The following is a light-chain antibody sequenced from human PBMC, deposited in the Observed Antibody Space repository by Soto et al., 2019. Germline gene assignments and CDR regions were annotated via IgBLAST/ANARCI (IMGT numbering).Light chain of an antibody. V-gene: IGLV1-40*01. CDR3: QSNDNGLSGSDV. J-gene: IGLJ1*01. CDR2: GDS. Sequence: QSVLTQPPSASGTPGQRLTISCSGSRSNIGSNVVDWYQQLPGTAPKLLIFGDSNRPSGVPDRFSGSKSGTSASLVITGLQADDEADYYCQSNDNGLSGSDVFGTGTKVTVL. CDR1: RSNIGSNV.